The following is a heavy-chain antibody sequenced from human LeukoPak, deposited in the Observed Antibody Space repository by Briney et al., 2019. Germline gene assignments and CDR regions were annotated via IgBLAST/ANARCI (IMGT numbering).Heavy chain of an antibody. CDR3: ARDIDSSGYYYGLDAFDI. CDR1: GGSISSYY. CDR2: IYTSGST. J-gene: IGHJ3*02. Sequence: SETLSLTCTVSGGSISSYYWSWIRQPAGKGLEWIGRIYTSGSTNYNPSLKSRVTISVDTSKNQFSLKLSSVTAADTAVYYCARDIDSSGYYYGLDAFDIWGQGTMVTVSS. V-gene: IGHV4-4*07. D-gene: IGHD3-22*01.